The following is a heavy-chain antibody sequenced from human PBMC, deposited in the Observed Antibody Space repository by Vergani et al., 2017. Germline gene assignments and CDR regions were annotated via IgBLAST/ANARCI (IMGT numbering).Heavy chain of an antibody. CDR3: ARGDYGILTGYRY. CDR2: INPSGGHT. CDR1: GYTFSNYY. D-gene: IGHD3-9*01. Sequence: QVQVVQSGAGVKKSGASGKVSCKTSGYTFSNYYMHWVRQAPGLGLEWMGIINPSGGHTNYAQKFQGRVTMTRDTSTSTVYMELSSLRSEDTAIYYCARGDYGILTGYRYWGQGTLVTVSA. J-gene: IGHJ4*02. V-gene: IGHV1-46*03.